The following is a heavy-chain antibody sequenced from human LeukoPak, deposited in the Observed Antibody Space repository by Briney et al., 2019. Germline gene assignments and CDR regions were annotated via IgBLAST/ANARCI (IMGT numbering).Heavy chain of an antibody. CDR3: SRLEDSSPIEVALDI. CDR1: GFTFSGYI. CDR2: IRSKRNNYAT. J-gene: IGHJ3*02. D-gene: IGHD6-13*01. Sequence: GGSLTLSCAASGFTFSGYIMHWVRQAAGKGLEWVGRIRSKRNNYATAYAASVKGRFTISRDDSKNTAYLHMDSLKPEDTALYYCSRLEDSSPIEVALDIWGQGTVVTVSS. V-gene: IGHV3-73*01.